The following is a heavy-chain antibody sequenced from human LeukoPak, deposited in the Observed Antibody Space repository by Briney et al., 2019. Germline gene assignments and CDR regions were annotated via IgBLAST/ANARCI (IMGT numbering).Heavy chain of an antibody. J-gene: IGHJ4*02. Sequence: PSETLSLTCAVYGGSYSGCYWSWIRQPPGKGLEWIGEINHSGSTNYNPSLKSRVTISVDTSKNQFSLKLSSVTAADTAVYYCVSRSSGWYVDYWGQGTLVTVSS. CDR1: GGSYSGCY. CDR3: VSRSSGWYVDY. CDR2: INHSGST. D-gene: IGHD6-19*01. V-gene: IGHV4-34*01.